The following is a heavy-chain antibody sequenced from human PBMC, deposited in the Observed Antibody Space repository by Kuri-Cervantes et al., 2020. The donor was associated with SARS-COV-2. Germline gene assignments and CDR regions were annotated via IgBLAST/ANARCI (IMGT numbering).Heavy chain of an antibody. Sequence: GGSLRLSCAASGFTFSSYDMHWVRQATGKGLEWVSAIGTAGDTYYPDSVKGRLTISRDDSKNTLYLQMNSLRAEDTAVYYCAKDLYGSGPYYFDYWGQGTLVTVSS. V-gene: IGHV3-13*01. CDR3: AKDLYGSGPYYFDY. D-gene: IGHD3-10*01. CDR2: IGTAGDT. CDR1: GFTFSSYD. J-gene: IGHJ4*02.